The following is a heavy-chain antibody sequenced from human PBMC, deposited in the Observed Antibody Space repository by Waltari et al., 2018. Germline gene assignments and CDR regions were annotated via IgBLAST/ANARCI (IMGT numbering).Heavy chain of an antibody. CDR2: MKSKSDGGTT. D-gene: IGHD4-17*01. V-gene: IGHV3-15*01. CDR3: ATAHTVDI. J-gene: IGHJ3*02. Sequence: EVQLVESGGGSVKPGGSLRLACAASGFTFSDARRTGVRQAPGKGLEWVGRMKSKSDGGTTYYAAPVRGRFTISRDDSKNTLYLQMNSLKTEDTGVYYCATAHTVDIGGQGTMVTVSS. CDR1: GFTFSDAR.